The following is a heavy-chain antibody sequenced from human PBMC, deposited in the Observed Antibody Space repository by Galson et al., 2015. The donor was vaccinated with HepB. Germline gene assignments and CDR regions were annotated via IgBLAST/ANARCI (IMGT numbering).Heavy chain of an antibody. V-gene: IGHV3-30-3*01. CDR1: GFTFSSHI. J-gene: IGHJ4*02. Sequence: SLRLSCAASGFTFSSHIMHWVRQAPGKGLEWVAVISYDGSSKYYADSVKGRFTISRDNSKNTLYLQMDSLRAEDTAVYYCAREAYVAVAGRVPSDFWGQGTLVTVSS. CDR2: ISYDGSSK. CDR3: AREAYVAVAGRVPSDF. D-gene: IGHD6-19*01.